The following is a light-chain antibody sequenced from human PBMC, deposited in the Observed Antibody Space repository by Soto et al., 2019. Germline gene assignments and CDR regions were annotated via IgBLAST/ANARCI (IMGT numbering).Light chain of an antibody. V-gene: IGKV4-1*01. Sequence: DIVMTQSPDSLAVSLGERATINCKSSQSVLYSSNNKNYLAWYQQKPGQPPKLLIYWASTRESGVPDRFSGRGSGTDFTLTISSLQAADVAVYFCQQYYGTPYTFGQGTKLEIK. CDR3: QQYYGTPYT. CDR1: QSVLYSSNNKNY. CDR2: WAS. J-gene: IGKJ2*01.